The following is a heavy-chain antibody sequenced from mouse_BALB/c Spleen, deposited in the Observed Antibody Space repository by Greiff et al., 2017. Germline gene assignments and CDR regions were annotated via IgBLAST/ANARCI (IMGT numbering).Heavy chain of an antibody. D-gene: IGHD2-2*01. Sequence: QVQLQQSGPGLVQPSQSLSITCTVSGFSLTSYGVHWVRQSPGKGLEWLGVIWSGGSTDYNAAFMSRLSITKDNSKSQVFFKMNSLQADDTAIYYCAKNCGYDTYAMDYWGQGTSVTVSS. CDR1: GFSLTSYG. V-gene: IGHV2-5*01. J-gene: IGHJ4*01. CDR2: IWSGGST. CDR3: AKNCGYDTYAMDY.